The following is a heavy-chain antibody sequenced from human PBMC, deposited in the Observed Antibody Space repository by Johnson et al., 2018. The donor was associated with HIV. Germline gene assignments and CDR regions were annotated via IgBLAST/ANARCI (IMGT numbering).Heavy chain of an antibody. V-gene: IGHV3-48*01. CDR3: AGGFGAFDI. CDR2: ISGGSSTI. J-gene: IGHJ3*02. D-gene: IGHD3-16*01. Sequence: VHLVESGGGLVQPGGSLRLSCAASGLTFGSYNMNWVRQAPGKGLEWVSYISGGSSTIYYEDSVNGRFTISRDNAKNSLDLQMNSLRAEDTAVYNCAGGFGAFDIWGQGTMVTVSS. CDR1: GLTFGSYN.